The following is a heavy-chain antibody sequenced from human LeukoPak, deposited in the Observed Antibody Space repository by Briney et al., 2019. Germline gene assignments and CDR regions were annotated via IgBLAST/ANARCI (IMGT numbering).Heavy chain of an antibody. D-gene: IGHD6-19*01. CDR1: GGSISSYY. Sequence: PSETLSLTCTVSGGSISSYYWSWLRQPPGKGLEWLGYIYYSGSTEYNPSLKSRVTISVDTSKNQFSLKLSSVTAADTAVYYCARSDAVAGTGYGMDVWGQGTTVTVSS. CDR2: IYYSGST. V-gene: IGHV4-59*01. J-gene: IGHJ6*02. CDR3: ARSDAVAGTGYGMDV.